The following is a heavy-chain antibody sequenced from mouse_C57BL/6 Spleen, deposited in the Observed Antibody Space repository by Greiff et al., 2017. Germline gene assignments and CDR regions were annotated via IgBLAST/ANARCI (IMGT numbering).Heavy chain of an antibody. CDR1: GYTFTDYE. V-gene: IGHV1-15*01. Sequence: VQLQQSGAELVRPGASVTLSCKASGYTFTDYEMHWVKQTPVHGLEWIGAIDPETGGTAYNQKFKGKAILTSDKSSSTAYMELRSLTSDDSAVYYCTRAFAYWGQGTLVTFAA. J-gene: IGHJ3*01. CDR2: IDPETGGT. CDR3: TRAFAY.